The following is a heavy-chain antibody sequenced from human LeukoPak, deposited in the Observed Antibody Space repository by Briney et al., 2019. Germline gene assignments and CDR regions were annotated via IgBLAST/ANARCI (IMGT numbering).Heavy chain of an antibody. CDR3: ARDFPPVYYYGSGSFV. Sequence: GGSLRLSCAASGFTFSSYGMHWVRQPPGKGLEWVAVISYDGSNKYYADSVKGRFTISRDNSKNTLYLQMNSLRAEDTAVYYCARDFPPVYYYGSGSFVGGQGTLVTVSS. CDR1: GFTFSSYG. CDR2: ISYDGSNK. J-gene: IGHJ4*02. D-gene: IGHD3-10*01. V-gene: IGHV3-30*19.